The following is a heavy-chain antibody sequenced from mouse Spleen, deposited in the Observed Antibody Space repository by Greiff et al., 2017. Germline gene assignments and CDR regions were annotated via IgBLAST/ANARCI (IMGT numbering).Heavy chain of an antibody. J-gene: IGHJ1*03. Sequence: EVKVVESGGGLVKPGGSLKLSCAASGFTFSSYAMSWVRQTPEKRLEWVATISDGGSYTYYPDNVKGRFTISRDNAKNNLYLQMSHLKSEDTAMYYCAREGDWYFDVWGTGTTVTVSS. CDR3: AREGDWYFDV. CDR1: GFTFSSYA. V-gene: IGHV5-4*01. CDR2: ISDGGSYT.